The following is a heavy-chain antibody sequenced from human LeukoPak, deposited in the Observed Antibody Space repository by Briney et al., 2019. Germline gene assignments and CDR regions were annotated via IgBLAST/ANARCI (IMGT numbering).Heavy chain of an antibody. CDR3: AKAGSIWGSYREYFDY. Sequence: GGSLRLSCAASGFTFSSYAMSWVRQAPGKGLEWVSAISGSGGSTYYADSVKGRFTISRDNSKNTLYLRMNSLRAEDTAVYYCAKAGSIWGSYREYFDYWGQGTLVTVSS. V-gene: IGHV3-23*01. CDR2: ISGSGGST. D-gene: IGHD3-16*02. J-gene: IGHJ4*02. CDR1: GFTFSSYA.